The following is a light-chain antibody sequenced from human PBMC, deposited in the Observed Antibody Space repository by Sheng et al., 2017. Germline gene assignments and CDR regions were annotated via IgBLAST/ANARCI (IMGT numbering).Light chain of an antibody. V-gene: IGKV1-5*03. Sequence: DIQMTQSPSTLSASVGDTVTITCRASQSITVWLAWYQQKPGKAPKVLIYKTSNLESGVPSRFSGSGSGTEFTLTINSLQPDDFATYYCQHYYSSRWTFGQGTKVE. CDR3: QHYYSSRWT. J-gene: IGKJ1*01. CDR2: KTS. CDR1: QSITVW.